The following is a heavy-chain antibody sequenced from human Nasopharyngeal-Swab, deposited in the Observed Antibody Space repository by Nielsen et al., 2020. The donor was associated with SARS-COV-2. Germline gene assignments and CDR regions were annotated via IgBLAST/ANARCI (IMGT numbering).Heavy chain of an antibody. CDR3: ARGQVVPAAIRYNWFDP. J-gene: IGHJ5*02. D-gene: IGHD2-2*01. CDR2: IKQDGSEK. CDR1: GFTFSSYW. Sequence: GGSLRLSCAASGFTFSSYWMSWVRKAPGKGLEWVANIKQDGSEKYYVDSVKGRFTISRDNAKNSLYLQMNSLRAEDTAVYYCARGQVVPAAIRYNWFDPWGQGTLVTVSS. V-gene: IGHV3-7*01.